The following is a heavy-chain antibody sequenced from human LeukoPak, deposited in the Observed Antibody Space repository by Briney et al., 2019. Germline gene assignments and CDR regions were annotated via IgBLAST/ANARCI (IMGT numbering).Heavy chain of an antibody. V-gene: IGHV5-51*01. CDR1: GYSFPNYW. Sequence: GESLKISCKGSGYSFPNYWIAWVRQMPGKGLEWMGIIYPRDSDTRYSPSFEGQATISVDKSISTAYLQWSSLKASDTAMYYCARRDYGHFDYWGQGTLVTVSS. D-gene: IGHD4-17*01. CDR3: ARRDYGHFDY. J-gene: IGHJ4*02. CDR2: IYPRDSDT.